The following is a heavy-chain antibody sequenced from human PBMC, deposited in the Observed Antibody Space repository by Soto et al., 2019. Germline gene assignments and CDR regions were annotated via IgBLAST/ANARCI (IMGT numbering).Heavy chain of an antibody. CDR2: IDPSDSYT. V-gene: IGHV5-10-1*01. CDR3: ASDISAFDYERSGRWYDP. CDR1: GHSFTSYW. Sequence: GESLKISCKGSGHSFTSYWISWVRQMPGRGLEWMGRIDPSDSYTNYSPSFQGHVTISADKSISTAYLQWSSLKASDTAMYFCASDISAFDYERSGRWYDPWGQGTLVTISS. J-gene: IGHJ5*02. D-gene: IGHD3-22*01.